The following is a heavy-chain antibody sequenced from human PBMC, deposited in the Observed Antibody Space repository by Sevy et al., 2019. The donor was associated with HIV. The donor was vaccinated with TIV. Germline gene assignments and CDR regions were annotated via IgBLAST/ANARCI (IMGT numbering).Heavy chain of an antibody. V-gene: IGHV3-30*18. CDR2: ISHDGGKK. CDR3: TKDPPVYGDFPYGMDV. D-gene: IGHD4-17*01. Sequence: GGSLRLSCVGSGLIFDDYGMHWVRQAPGKGLEWVALISHDGGKKYYADSVKGRFTISRDNFKNTLYLQMNTLRRDDTAAYFCTKDPPVYGDFPYGMDVWGQGTTVTVSS. CDR1: GLIFDDYG. J-gene: IGHJ6*02.